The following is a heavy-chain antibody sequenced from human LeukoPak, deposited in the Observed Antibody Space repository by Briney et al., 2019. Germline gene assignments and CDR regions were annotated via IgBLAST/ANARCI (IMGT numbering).Heavy chain of an antibody. CDR2: IRYDGNNK. D-gene: IGHD4-17*01. J-gene: IGHJ3*02. CDR3: AKGYGDLVAFDI. CDR1: GFTFRSYG. Sequence: GGSLRLSCAASGFTFRSYGMDWVRQAPGKGLEWVAFIRYDGNNKDYGDSVKGRFTISRDNSKNTLYLQMNGLRVEDTAVYYCAKGYGDLVAFDIWGQGTMVTVSS. V-gene: IGHV3-30*02.